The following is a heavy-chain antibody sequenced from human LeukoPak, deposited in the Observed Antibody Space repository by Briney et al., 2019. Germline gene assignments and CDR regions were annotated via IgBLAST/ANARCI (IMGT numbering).Heavy chain of an antibody. CDR3: AKDLAAAGRY. CDR2: ISSGSYYI. Sequence: GGSLRLSCEASGFTFSSYNMNWVREAPGKGLEWVSSISSGSYYIYYADSVKGRFTISRDNAKNSLYLQMNSLRAEDTAVYYCAKDLAAAGRYWGQGTLVIVSS. J-gene: IGHJ4*02. D-gene: IGHD6-13*01. CDR1: GFTFSSYN. V-gene: IGHV3-21*01.